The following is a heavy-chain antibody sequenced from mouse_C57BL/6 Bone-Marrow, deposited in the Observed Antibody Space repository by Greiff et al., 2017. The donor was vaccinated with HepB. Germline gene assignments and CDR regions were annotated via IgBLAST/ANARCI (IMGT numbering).Heavy chain of an antibody. CDR3: AREAY. CDR2: IYPGSGNT. CDR1: GYTFTDYY. Sequence: VQLQESGAELVRPGASVKLSCKASGYTFTDYYINWVKQRPGQGLEWIARIYPGSGNTYYNEKFKGKATLTAEKSSSTAYMQLSSLTSEDSAVYFCAREAYWGQGTLVTVSA. V-gene: IGHV1-76*01. J-gene: IGHJ3*01.